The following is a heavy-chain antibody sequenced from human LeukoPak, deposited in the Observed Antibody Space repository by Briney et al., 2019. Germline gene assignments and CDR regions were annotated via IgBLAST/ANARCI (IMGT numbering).Heavy chain of an antibody. CDR3: AREIDSSGDQANNFDY. D-gene: IGHD3-22*01. CDR1: GFTLSNYA. CDR2: LSGSGGTI. Sequence: GGSLRLSCEASGFTLSNYAMSWVRQAPGKGLEWVSTLSGSGGTIYYADSVKGRFTISRDNSKNTLYLQVNSLRAEDTAIYYCAREIDSSGDQANNFDYWGQGTLVTVSS. J-gene: IGHJ4*02. V-gene: IGHV3-23*01.